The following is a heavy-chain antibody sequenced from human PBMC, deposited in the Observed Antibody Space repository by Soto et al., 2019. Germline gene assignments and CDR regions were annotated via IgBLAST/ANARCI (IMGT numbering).Heavy chain of an antibody. CDR1: GGSINNYY. Sequence: QVQLQESGPGLVKSSETLSLTCTVSGGSINNYYWTWIRQPPGKGLEWIGYVYYTGSTSYNPSLKSRVTISLDTSINQFSLTLNSVTAADTAMYFCARYSPPKKSYDSNPGWFDPWGQGTLVAVSS. CDR2: VYYTGST. V-gene: IGHV4-59*01. CDR3: ARYSPPKKSYDSNPGWFDP. J-gene: IGHJ5*02. D-gene: IGHD3-22*01.